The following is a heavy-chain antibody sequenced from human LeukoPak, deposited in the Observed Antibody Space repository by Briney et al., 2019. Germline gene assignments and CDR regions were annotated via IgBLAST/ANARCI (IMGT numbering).Heavy chain of an antibody. J-gene: IGHJ3*02. CDR2: IRGNDGST. D-gene: IGHD6-19*01. V-gene: IGHV3-23*01. Sequence: GGSLRLSCAASGFTFSSYAMSWVRQAPGKGLEWVSTIRGNDGSTFYADSVKGRFTISRDISKNTLSLQMNSLRAEDTALYYCAKDIKVGDISGWIDAFDIWGQGTMVTVSS. CDR1: GFTFSSYA. CDR3: AKDIKVGDISGWIDAFDI.